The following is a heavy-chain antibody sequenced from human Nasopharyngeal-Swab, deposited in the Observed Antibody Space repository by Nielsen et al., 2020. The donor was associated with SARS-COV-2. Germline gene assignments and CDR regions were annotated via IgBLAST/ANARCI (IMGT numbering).Heavy chain of an antibody. CDR2: INPDGSST. CDR1: GFTFSSYW. V-gene: IGHV3-74*01. J-gene: IGHJ6*02. CDR3: ARSRSAMDV. Sequence: GESLKISCAASGFTFSSYWMHWVRQAPGKGLGWVSRINPDGSSTDYAGSVKGRFTISRDNAKNTLYLQMSSLRAEETAVYYCARSRSAMDVWGQGTTVTVSS.